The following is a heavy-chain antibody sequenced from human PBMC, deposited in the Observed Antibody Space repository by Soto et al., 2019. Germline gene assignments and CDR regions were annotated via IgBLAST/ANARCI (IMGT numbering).Heavy chain of an antibody. CDR1: GASISSADYF. V-gene: IGHV4-30-4*01. J-gene: IGHJ5*02. CDR2: IYYSGNI. CDR3: ARQRTVYFARPGDWLDP. Sequence: QVQLQESGPGLVKPSQTLSLTCTVSGASISSADYFWSWIRQPPGQGLEWIGYIYYSGNIFYNPSLGCGVNISVDTSENQFSLKLTSVTAADTAVYYCARQRTVYFARPGDWLDPWGQGTLVTVSS. D-gene: IGHD3-9*01.